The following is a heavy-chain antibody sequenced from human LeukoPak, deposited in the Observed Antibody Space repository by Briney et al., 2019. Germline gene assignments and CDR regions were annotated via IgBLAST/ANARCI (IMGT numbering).Heavy chain of an antibody. CDR2: ISSSGSTI. CDR1: GFTFSSYS. V-gene: IGHV3-48*01. J-gene: IGHJ4*02. Sequence: GGSLRLSCAASGFTFSSYSMNWVRQAPGKGLEWGSYISSSGSTIYSADSVKGRFTISRDNSKNTLYLQMNSLRAEDTAVYYCAKDYDSSGYYYSPFDYWGQGTLVTVSS. CDR3: AKDYDSSGYYYSPFDY. D-gene: IGHD3-22*01.